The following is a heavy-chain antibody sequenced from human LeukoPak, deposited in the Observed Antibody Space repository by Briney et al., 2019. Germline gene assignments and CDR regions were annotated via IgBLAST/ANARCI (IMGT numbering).Heavy chain of an antibody. CDR2: IYTSGST. CDR3: ARESWSGNMARGAQNAFDI. D-gene: IGHD3-10*01. V-gene: IGHV4-4*07. CDR1: GGSISSYY. J-gene: IGHJ3*02. Sequence: SETLSLTCTVSGGSISSYYWSWIRQPAGKGLEWIGRIYTSGSTNYNPSLKSRVTMSVDTSKNQFSLKLSSVTAADTAVYYCARESWSGNMARGAQNAFDIWGQGTMVTVSS.